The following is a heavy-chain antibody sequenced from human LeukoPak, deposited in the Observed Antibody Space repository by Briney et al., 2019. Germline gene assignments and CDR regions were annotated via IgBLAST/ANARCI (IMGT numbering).Heavy chain of an antibody. D-gene: IGHD3-10*01. J-gene: IGHJ3*02. V-gene: IGHV4-61*01. CDR1: GGSISSGSYY. CDR3: ARDKITMGDGAFDI. Sequence: ASETLSLTCTVSGGSISSGSYYWSWIRQPPGKGLEWIGYIYYSGSTNYNPSLKSRVTISVDTSKNQFSLKLSSVSAADTAVYYCARDKITMGDGAFDIWGQGTMVTVSS. CDR2: IYYSGST.